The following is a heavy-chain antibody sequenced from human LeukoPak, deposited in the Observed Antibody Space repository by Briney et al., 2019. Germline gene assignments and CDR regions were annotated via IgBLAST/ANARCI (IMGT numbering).Heavy chain of an antibody. V-gene: IGHV3-7*01. Sequence: GGSLRLSCVASGFTFSSRDWMTWVRQAPGKGLEWVANIRQDGSEKNYVDSVRGRFTISRDNAKNSLYLQMNSLRAEDTAVYYCARDEGDTVTTYRFDLWGRGTLVTVSS. CDR3: ARDEGDTVTTYRFDL. J-gene: IGHJ2*01. CDR2: IRQDGSEK. D-gene: IGHD4-17*01. CDR1: GFTFSSRDW.